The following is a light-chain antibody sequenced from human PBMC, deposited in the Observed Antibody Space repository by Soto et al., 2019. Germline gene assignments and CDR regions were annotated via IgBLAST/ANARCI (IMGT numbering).Light chain of an antibody. V-gene: IGLV1-44*01. CDR3: ATWDNSLNVVV. Sequence: QSVLTQPPSASGTPGQRVTISCSGIDSNIGSNAVNWYQQLPKTAPKLLIYSNNQRPSGVPDRFSGSKSGTSASLAISGLQSDDEATYYCATWDNSLNVVVLGGGTKVTVL. CDR1: DSNIGSNA. J-gene: IGLJ2*01. CDR2: SNN.